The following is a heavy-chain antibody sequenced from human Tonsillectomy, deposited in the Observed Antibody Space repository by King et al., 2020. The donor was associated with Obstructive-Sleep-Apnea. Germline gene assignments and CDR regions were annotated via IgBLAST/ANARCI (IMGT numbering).Heavy chain of an antibody. Sequence: QLVQSGAEVKKPGESLKISCKGSGYSFTNYWIGWVRQMPGKGLEWMGIIYPGDSDSRYSPSFQGQVTISADKSISTAYLQWSSLKASDTAMYYCAVRVGRDSYDSSGYLVWGQGTLVTVSS. V-gene: IGHV5-51*01. CDR1: GYSFTNYW. J-gene: IGHJ4*02. CDR2: IYPGDSDS. CDR3: AVRVGRDSYDSSGYLV. D-gene: IGHD3-22*01.